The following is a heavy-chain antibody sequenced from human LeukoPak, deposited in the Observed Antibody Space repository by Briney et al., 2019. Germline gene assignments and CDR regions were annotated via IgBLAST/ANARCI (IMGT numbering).Heavy chain of an antibody. V-gene: IGHV3-23*01. D-gene: IGHD2-2*01. CDR1: GFTFSSYA. Sequence: PGGSLRLSCAASGFTFSSYAMSWVRQAPGKGLEWDSAISGSGGSTYYADSVKGRFTISRDNSKNTLHLQMNSLRAEDTAVYYCAKDRVPAAMEALDYRGQGTLVTVSS. CDR2: ISGSGGST. J-gene: IGHJ4*02. CDR3: AKDRVPAAMEALDY.